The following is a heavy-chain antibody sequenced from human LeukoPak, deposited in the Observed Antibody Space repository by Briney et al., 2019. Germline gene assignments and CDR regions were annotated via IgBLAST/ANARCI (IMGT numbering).Heavy chain of an antibody. J-gene: IGHJ4*02. CDR2: ISGSGGST. D-gene: IGHD2-15*01. V-gene: IGHV3-23*01. Sequence: GGSLRLSCAASGFTFRSYAMSWVRQAPGKGLEWVSGISGSGGSTYYADSVKGRFTISRDNSKNTLYLQINGLGAEDTAIYYCVSVVIYFDYWGQGTLVTVSS. CDR3: VSVVIYFDY. CDR1: GFTFRSYA.